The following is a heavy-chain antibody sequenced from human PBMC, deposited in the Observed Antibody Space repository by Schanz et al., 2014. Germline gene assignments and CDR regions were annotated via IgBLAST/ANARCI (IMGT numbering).Heavy chain of an antibody. CDR3: AGAFDSSGYYFDE. V-gene: IGHV1-2*04. CDR2: INPNSGTT. Sequence: QGQLVQSGPEVKEPGASVKVSCKASGYTFSSYGITWVRQAPGQGPEFMGWINPNSGTTNYAQKFQGWVTMTRDTYIGTAYMELSGLKADDTAVYYCAGAFDSSGYYFDEWGQGTLVTVSS. CDR1: GYTFSSYG. D-gene: IGHD3-22*01. J-gene: IGHJ4*02.